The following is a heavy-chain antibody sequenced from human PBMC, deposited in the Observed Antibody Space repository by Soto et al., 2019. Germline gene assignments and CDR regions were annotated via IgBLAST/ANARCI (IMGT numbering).Heavy chain of an antibody. CDR3: VRTSLVVAAATREDY. CDR2: INSDGSST. CDR1: GFTFSSYW. D-gene: IGHD2-15*01. V-gene: IGHV3-74*01. J-gene: IGHJ4*02. Sequence: PGESLKISCAASGFTFSSYWMHWVRQAPGKGLVWVSRINSDGSSTSYAGSVKGRFTISRDNAKNTLYLQMNSLRAEDTAVYYCVRTSLVVAAATREDYWGQGTLVTVPQ.